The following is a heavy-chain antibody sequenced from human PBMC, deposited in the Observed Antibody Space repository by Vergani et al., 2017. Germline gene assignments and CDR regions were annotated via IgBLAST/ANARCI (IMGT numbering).Heavy chain of an antibody. CDR3: ARSPGDGYNCFDY. CDR1: GYPFTGYY. CDR2: INPNSGGT. V-gene: IGHV1-2*02. D-gene: IGHD5-24*01. J-gene: IGHJ4*02. Sequence: QVQLVQSGAEVKKPGASVKVSCKASGYPFTGYYMHWVRQAPGQGLEGMGWINPNSGGTNYAQKFQGRVTMTRDTSISTAYMELSRLRSDDTAVYYCARSPGDGYNCFDYWGQGTLVTVSS.